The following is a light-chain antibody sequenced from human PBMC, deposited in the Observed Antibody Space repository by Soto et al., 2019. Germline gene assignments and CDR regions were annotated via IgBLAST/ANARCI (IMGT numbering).Light chain of an antibody. J-gene: IGKJ1*01. Sequence: IQMTQSPSTLSASVGDRGTITCRASQTISNWLAWYQQKPGKAPKLLIYKASTLGSGVPSRFSGSGSATEFTLTISSLQPEDFATYYCQQYNSYSQTFGQGTKVDIK. CDR2: KAS. V-gene: IGKV1-5*03. CDR1: QTISNW. CDR3: QQYNSYSQT.